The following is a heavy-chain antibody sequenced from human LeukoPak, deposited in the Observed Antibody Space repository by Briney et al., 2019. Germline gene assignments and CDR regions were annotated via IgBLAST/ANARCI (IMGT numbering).Heavy chain of an antibody. D-gene: IGHD2-21*02. CDR1: GFTFSSYA. Sequence: GGSLRLSCAASGFTFSSYAMSWVRQAPGKGLEWVSAISGSGVGTYYAGSVKGRFTISRDNSKNTLYLQMNSLRAEDTAVYYCAKVNTAPYIIRDAFDIWGQGTMVTVSS. CDR3: AKVNTAPYIIRDAFDI. J-gene: IGHJ3*02. V-gene: IGHV3-23*01. CDR2: ISGSGVGT.